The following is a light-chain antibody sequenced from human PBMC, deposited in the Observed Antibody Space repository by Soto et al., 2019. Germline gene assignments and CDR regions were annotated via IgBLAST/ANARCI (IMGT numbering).Light chain of an antibody. J-gene: IGKJ1*01. CDR3: LQDYNYPRT. CDR2: ATS. V-gene: IGKV1-6*01. CDR1: QDIRTE. Sequence: AIPMTQSPSSLSASVGDRVTITCRASQDIRTELGWYQQKPGKAPNLLIYATSSLQSGVPSRFSGSGSGPDFTLTISILQPEDFATYYCLQDYNYPRTFGQGTKVEIK.